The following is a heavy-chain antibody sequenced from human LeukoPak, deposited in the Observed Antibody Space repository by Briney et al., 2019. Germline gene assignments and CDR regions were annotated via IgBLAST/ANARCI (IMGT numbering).Heavy chain of an antibody. J-gene: IGHJ5*02. CDR3: ARQGHDSSGYYGDWFDP. CDR2: INHSGST. Sequence: SETLSLTCAVYGGSFSGYYWSWIRQPPGKGLEWIGEINHSGSTNYNPSLKSRVTISVDTSKNQFSLKLSSVTAADTAVYYCARQGHDSSGYYGDWFDPWGQGTLVTVSS. V-gene: IGHV4-34*01. CDR1: GGSFSGYY. D-gene: IGHD3-22*01.